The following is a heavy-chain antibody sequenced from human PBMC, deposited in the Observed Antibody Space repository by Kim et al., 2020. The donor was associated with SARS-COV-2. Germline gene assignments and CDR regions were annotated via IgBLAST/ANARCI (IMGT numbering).Heavy chain of an antibody. CDR3: AREKYSSSSPGYFDY. V-gene: IGHV4-4*02. CDR2: IYHSGST. J-gene: IGHJ4*02. D-gene: IGHD6-13*01. Sequence: SETLSLTCAVSGGSISSSNWWSWVRQPPGKGLEWIGEIYHSGSTNYNPSLKSRVTISVDKSKNQFSLKLSSVTAADTAVYYCAREKYSSSSPGYFDYWGQGTLVTVSS. CDR1: GGSISSSNW.